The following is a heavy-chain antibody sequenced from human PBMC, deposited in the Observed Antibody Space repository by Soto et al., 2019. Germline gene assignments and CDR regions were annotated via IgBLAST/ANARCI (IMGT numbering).Heavy chain of an antibody. V-gene: IGHV3-13*01. J-gene: IGHJ3*02. Sequence: GGSLRLSCAASGFTFSSYDMHWVRQATGKGLEWVSAIGTAGDTYYPGSVKGRFTISRENAKNSLYLQMNSLRAEDTAVYYCAREGVHDYGDLYTNDAFDIWGQGTMVTVSS. CDR1: GFTFSSYD. D-gene: IGHD4-17*01. CDR3: AREGVHDYGDLYTNDAFDI. CDR2: IGTAGDT.